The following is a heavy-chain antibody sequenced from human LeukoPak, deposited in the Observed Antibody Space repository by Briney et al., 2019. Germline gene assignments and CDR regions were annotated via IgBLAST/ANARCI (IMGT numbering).Heavy chain of an antibody. CDR3: ARLGSRGHYDFWSGRSPFDP. CDR2: MNPNSGNT. V-gene: IGHV1-8*01. CDR1: GYTFTSYD. Sequence: ASVKVSCKASGYTFTSYDINWVRQATGQGLEWMGWMNPNSGNTGYAQKFQGRVTMTRNTSISTAYMELSSLRSEDTAVYYCARLGSRGHYDFWSGRSPFDPWGQGTLVTVSS. J-gene: IGHJ5*02. D-gene: IGHD3-3*01.